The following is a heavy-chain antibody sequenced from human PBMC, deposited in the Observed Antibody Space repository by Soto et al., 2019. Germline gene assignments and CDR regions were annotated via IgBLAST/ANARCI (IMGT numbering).Heavy chain of an antibody. CDR3: AKVPLIAAAGTGPFDY. J-gene: IGHJ4*02. CDR2: ISGSGGST. V-gene: IGHV3-23*01. CDR1: GFTFSSYA. D-gene: IGHD6-13*01. Sequence: EVQLLESGGGLLQPGGSLRLSCAASGFTFSSYAMSWVRQAPGKGLEWVSAISGSGGSTYYADSVKGRFTISRDNSKNTLYLQMNSLRAEDTAVYYCAKVPLIAAAGTGPFDYWGQGTLVTVSS.